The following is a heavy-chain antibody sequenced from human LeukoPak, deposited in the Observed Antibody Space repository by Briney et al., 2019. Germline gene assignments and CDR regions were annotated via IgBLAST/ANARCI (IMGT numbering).Heavy chain of an antibody. V-gene: IGHV4-59*08. CDR1: GGPISNYQ. Sequence: SETLSLTCTLSGGPISNYQWSWIRQPPGKGLEWIGNIYYSGTANYNPSLKSRVIISVDTSKNQFSLKLSPVTAADTAVYYCARQIDGFGEFDYFDYWGQGTLVTVSS. CDR3: ARQIDGFGEFDYFDY. D-gene: IGHD3-10*01. CDR2: IYYSGTA. J-gene: IGHJ4*02.